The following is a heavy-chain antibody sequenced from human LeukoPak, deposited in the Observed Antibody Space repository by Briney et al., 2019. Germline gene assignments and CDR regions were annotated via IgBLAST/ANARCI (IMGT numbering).Heavy chain of an antibody. V-gene: IGHV4-39*07. CDR1: GGSISTGNYY. CDR2: IYYIGIT. J-gene: IGHJ4*02. D-gene: IGHD6-6*01. CDR3: ARSHSSIAARRLYYFDY. Sequence: PSETLSLTCTVSGGSISTGNYYWGWIRQPPGRGLEWIGSIYYIGITSYNPSLKSRVTMSVDTSKNQFSLKLSSVTAADTAVYYCARSHSSIAARRLYYFDYWGQGTLVTVSS.